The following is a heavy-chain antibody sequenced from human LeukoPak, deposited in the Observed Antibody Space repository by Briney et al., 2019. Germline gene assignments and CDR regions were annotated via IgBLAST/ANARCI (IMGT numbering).Heavy chain of an antibody. CDR1: GFTFNTYT. CDR2: ISSSSSYI. CDR3: ARERSSSWYGKVVDY. D-gene: IGHD6-13*01. V-gene: IGHV3-21*01. J-gene: IGHJ4*02. Sequence: PGGSLRLSCAASGFTFNTYTMNWVRQAPGKGLEWVSSISSSSSYIYYADSVKGRFTISRDNAKNSLYLQMNSLRAEDMAVYYCARERSSSWYGKVVDYWGQGTLVTVSS.